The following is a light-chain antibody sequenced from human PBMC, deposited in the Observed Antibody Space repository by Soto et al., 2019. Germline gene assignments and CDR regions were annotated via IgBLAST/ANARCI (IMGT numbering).Light chain of an antibody. V-gene: IGKV3-20*01. J-gene: IGKJ4*01. CDR1: QSVSSSY. Sequence: EIVLTQSPGTLSLSPVERATLSCRASQSVSSSYLAWYQQKPGQAPRLLIYGASSRATGIPDRFSGSGSGTDFTLTISRLEPEDFAVYYCQRYGSSPMAFGGGTKVEIK. CDR3: QRYGSSPMA. CDR2: GAS.